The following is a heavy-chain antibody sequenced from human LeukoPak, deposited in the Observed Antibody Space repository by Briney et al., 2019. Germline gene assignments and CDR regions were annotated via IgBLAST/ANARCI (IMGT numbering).Heavy chain of an antibody. CDR1: GLTLSTSG. J-gene: IGHJ4*02. D-gene: IGHD1-14*01. V-gene: IGHV3-21*06. CDR3: ATETNGRHYDY. CDR2: IGPTGSDR. Sequence: GGSLRLSSTASGLTLSTSGANWDRQAPENGLEWVAYIGPTGSDRYHADSIKGRFTISRDNANNFLYLQMNSLRAEDTAVYYCATETNGRHYDYWGQGTLLTVSS.